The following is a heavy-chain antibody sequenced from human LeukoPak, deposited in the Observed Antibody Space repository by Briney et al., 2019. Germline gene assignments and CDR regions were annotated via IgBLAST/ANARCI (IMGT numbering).Heavy chain of an antibody. CDR2: IYTSGST. J-gene: IGHJ6*03. V-gene: IGHV4-4*07. D-gene: IGHD2-8*01. Sequence: SETLSPTCTVSGGSISSYYWSWIRQPAGKGLEWIGRIYTSGSTNYNPSLKTRVTISVDKSKNQFSLKLSSVTAADTAVYYCARDYPPNCTNGVCYTDYYMDVWGKGTTVTVSS. CDR1: GGSISSYY. CDR3: ARDYPPNCTNGVCYTDYYMDV.